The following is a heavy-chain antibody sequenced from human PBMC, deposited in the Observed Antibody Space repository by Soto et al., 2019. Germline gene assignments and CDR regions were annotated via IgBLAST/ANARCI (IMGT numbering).Heavy chain of an antibody. J-gene: IGHJ4*02. D-gene: IGHD2-2*01. CDR1: GFTFSSYS. Sequence: PGGSLRLSCAASGFTFSSYSMNWVRQAPGKGLEWVSYISSSSTIYYADSVKGRFTISRDNAKNSLYLQMNSLRAEDTAVYYCARDLASGCSSTNCHRNPPTLYYWGQGTLVTVSS. CDR2: ISSSSTI. V-gene: IGHV3-48*01. CDR3: ARDLASGCSSTNCHRNPPTLYY.